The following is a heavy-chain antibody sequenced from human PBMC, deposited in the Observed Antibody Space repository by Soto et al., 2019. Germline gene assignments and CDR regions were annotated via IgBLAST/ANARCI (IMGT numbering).Heavy chain of an antibody. CDR3: ARGMTTVTSDAFDI. CDR2: INPSGGYT. CDR1: GYTFSSYY. D-gene: IGHD4-4*01. V-gene: IGHV1-46*01. Sequence: ASVKVSCKACGYTFSSYYMNWVRQAPGRGLEWLGIINPSGGYTTYAQRFLGRVTMTRDTSTSTVYMELSSLRSEDTAVYYCARGMTTVTSDAFDIWGQGTMVTVSS. J-gene: IGHJ3*02.